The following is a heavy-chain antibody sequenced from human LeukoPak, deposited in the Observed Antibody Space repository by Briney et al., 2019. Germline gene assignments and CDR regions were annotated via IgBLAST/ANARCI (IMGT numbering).Heavy chain of an antibody. CDR3: ARDTRNNWFDP. Sequence: SETLSLTCTVSGGSISSYYWSWIRQPPGKGLEWIGYIYYSGSTNYNPSLKSRVTISVDTSKNQFSLKLSSVTAADTAVYYCARDTRNNWFDPWGQGTLVTVSS. J-gene: IGHJ5*02. CDR1: GGSISSYY. CDR2: IYYSGST. V-gene: IGHV4-59*01.